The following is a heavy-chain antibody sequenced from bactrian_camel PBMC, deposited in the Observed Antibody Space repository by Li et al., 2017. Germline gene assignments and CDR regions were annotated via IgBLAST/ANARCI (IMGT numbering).Heavy chain of an antibody. J-gene: IGHJ4*01. Sequence: HVQLVESGGGSVQAGGSLNLTCVESGYTYRYNAMGWFRQAPGKEREAVAAIYTGGTIIYYADSVKGRFTISRGSAKNKVYLHMNSLKPEDTAMYYCAVGAAMNDFHSQEVYWGRGTQVTFS. V-gene: IGHV3S54*01. CDR3: AVGAAMNDFHSQEVY. D-gene: IGHD3*01. CDR2: IYTGGTII. CDR1: GYTYRYNA.